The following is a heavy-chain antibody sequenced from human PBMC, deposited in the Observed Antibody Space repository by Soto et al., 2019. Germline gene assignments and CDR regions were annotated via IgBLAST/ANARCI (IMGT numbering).Heavy chain of an antibody. CDR1: GFTVSTNY. CDR2: IYGGGIT. Sequence: EVQLVESGGGLVQPGGSLRLSCAASGFTVSTNYMSWVRQAPGKGLEWVSVIYGGGITYYTDSVKGRFTISIDNFRNTLYLQMDTLSAEDTAVYYCTRDRPTNSAFWSGFLNYWGKGTLVTVSS. V-gene: IGHV3-66*01. CDR3: TRDRPTNSAFWSGFLNY. D-gene: IGHD3-3*01. J-gene: IGHJ4*02.